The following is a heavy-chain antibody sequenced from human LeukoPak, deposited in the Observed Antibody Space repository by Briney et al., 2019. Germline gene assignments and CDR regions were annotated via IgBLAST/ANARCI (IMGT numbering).Heavy chain of an antibody. Sequence: ASVKVSCKASGYTFTSYGISWVRQAPGQGLEWMGWISGYNGNTNYAQKVQGRVTMTADTSTSTAFMELRSLRSDDTAVYYCARDRYYYYMDVWGKGTTVTVSS. CDR1: GYTFTSYG. CDR2: ISGYNGNT. V-gene: IGHV1-18*01. CDR3: ARDRYYYYMDV. J-gene: IGHJ6*03.